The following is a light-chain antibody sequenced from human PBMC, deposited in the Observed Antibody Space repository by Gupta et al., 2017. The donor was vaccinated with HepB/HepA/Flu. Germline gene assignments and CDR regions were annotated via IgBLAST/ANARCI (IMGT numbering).Light chain of an antibody. Sequence: RASQSVSSNLAWYQQKPGQAPRLLIYGASTRATGIPARFSGSGSGTEFTLTISSLQSEDFAVYYCQQYNNWPPLTFGGGTKVEIK. CDR1: QSVSSN. CDR2: GAS. V-gene: IGKV3-15*01. CDR3: QQYNNWPPLT. J-gene: IGKJ4*01.